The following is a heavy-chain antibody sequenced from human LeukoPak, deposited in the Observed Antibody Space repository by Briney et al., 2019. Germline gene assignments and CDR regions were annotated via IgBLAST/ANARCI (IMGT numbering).Heavy chain of an antibody. CDR2: IYYSGST. V-gene: IGHV4-59*12. CDR1: GGSISRYY. J-gene: IGHJ4*02. CDR3: ARDVGATNFDY. Sequence: PSETLSLTCTVSGGSISRYYWSWIRQPPGKGLEWIGYIYYSGSTNYNPSLKSRVTVSVDTSRNQVSLKLRSVTAADTAVYYCARDVGATNFDYWGQGILVTASS. D-gene: IGHD1-26*01.